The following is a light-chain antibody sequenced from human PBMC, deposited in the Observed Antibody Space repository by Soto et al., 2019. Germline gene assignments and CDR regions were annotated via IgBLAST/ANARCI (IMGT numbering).Light chain of an antibody. CDR1: QSVSNF. Sequence: EIVLTQSPATLSLSPGERATLSCRASQSVSNFLAWYQQKPGQAPRLLIYHASNRATGIPARFSGSGSGKDFTLTISTLEPEDFAVYYCQQHINRLSFGGGTKVEIK. CDR2: HAS. CDR3: QQHINRLS. V-gene: IGKV3-11*01. J-gene: IGKJ4*01.